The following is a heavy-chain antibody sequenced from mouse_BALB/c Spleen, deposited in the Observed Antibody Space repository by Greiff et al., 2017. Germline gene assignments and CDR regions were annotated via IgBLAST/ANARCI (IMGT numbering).Heavy chain of an antibody. CDR3: ARLEFITTVVATDAMDY. J-gene: IGHJ4*01. Sequence: EVKLMESGGGLVKPGGSLKLSCAASGFAFSSYDMSWVRQTPEKRLEWVAYISSGGGSTYYPDTVKGRFTISRDNAKNTLYLQMSSLKSEDTAMYYCARLEFITTVVATDAMDYWGQGTSVTVSS. CDR1: GFAFSSYD. D-gene: IGHD1-1*01. V-gene: IGHV5-12-1*01. CDR2: ISSGGGST.